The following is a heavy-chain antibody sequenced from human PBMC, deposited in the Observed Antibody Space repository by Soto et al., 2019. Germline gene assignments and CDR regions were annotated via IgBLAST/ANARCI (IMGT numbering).Heavy chain of an antibody. CDR2: IYYSGST. V-gene: IGHV4-31*03. D-gene: IGHD6-13*01. CDR3: ARDLQYSRVFYGMDV. CDR1: GGSISSGGYY. J-gene: IGHJ6*04. Sequence: QVQLQESGPGLVKPSRTLSLTCTVSGGSISSGGYYWSWIRQHPGQGLEWIGYIYYSGSTYYNPSLESRVTISVDKSKNQFSLKLSSVTAADTAVYFCARDLQYSRVFYGMDVWGKGTTVTVSS.